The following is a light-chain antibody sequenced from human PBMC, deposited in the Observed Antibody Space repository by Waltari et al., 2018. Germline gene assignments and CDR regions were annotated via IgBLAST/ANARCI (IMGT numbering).Light chain of an antibody. Sequence: AIQMTQSPSSLSASVGDRVTITCRASQGIRNELAWYQQKPGKAPKVLIYGASSLQSGVHSRFTGSGSDTDFTLTISSLQPEDFATYYCLQDYNYPRTFGQGTKLEIK. V-gene: IGKV1-6*01. J-gene: IGKJ2*01. CDR1: QGIRNE. CDR3: LQDYNYPRT. CDR2: GAS.